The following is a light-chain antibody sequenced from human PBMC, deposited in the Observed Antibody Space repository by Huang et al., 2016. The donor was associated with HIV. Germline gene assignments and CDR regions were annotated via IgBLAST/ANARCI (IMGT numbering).Light chain of an antibody. CDR2: CAS. J-gene: IGKJ1*01. CDR1: QSVLNRSNNKKY. Sequence: DIVMTQSPDSLAVCLGERATIKCKSSQSVLNRSNNKKYLAWYQKKPGQPPKLVIYCASTRESGVPGRFSGSGSETDFTLTISSLQAEDVAVYYCQQYFNTPPTFGQGTKVEIK. CDR3: QQYFNTPPT. V-gene: IGKV4-1*01.